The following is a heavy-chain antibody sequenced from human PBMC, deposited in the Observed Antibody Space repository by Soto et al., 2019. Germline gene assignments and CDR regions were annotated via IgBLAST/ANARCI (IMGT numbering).Heavy chain of an antibody. V-gene: IGHV3-48*03. CDR2: ISSTASTI. J-gene: IGHJ6*02. Sequence: EVQLVESGGGLVQPGGSLRLSCAASGFDFSSYEMNWVRQVPGKGPEWLSYISSTASTIHYADSVKGRFTISRDNAKNPVYLQMNSLRAEDSGVYYCARAAGIMTRGFHGMDVWGQGTTVTVSS. CDR1: GFDFSSYE. D-gene: IGHD3-10*01. CDR3: ARAAGIMTRGFHGMDV.